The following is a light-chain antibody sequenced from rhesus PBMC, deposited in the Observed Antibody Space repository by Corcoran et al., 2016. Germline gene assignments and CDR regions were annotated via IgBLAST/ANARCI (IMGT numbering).Light chain of an antibody. Sequence: DIQMTQSPSSLSASVGDRVTITCRASQGISDYLSWYQQKPGKAPKRLIYAASSLESGVPSRFSGRGSGTEFTLTIRSLQPEDFAAYYCLQGYSTPYGFGQGTKVEIK. CDR1: QGISDY. J-gene: IGKJ2*01. CDR3: LQGYSTPYG. V-gene: IGKV1-36*02. CDR2: AAS.